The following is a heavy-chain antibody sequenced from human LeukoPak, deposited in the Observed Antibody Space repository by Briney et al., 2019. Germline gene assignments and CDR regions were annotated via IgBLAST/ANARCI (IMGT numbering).Heavy chain of an antibody. Sequence: PSETLSLTCAVSGHSIRSDYYWGWIRQPPGKGLEWIGWIYHNGNTYYSPSLEGRVTISVDTPKNQFSLKLSSVTAADTAVYYCARASPADTFGLWIDFWGQGTLVTVSS. CDR3: ARASPADTFGLWIDF. D-gene: IGHD5-18*01. CDR1: GHSIRSDYY. V-gene: IGHV4-38-2*01. J-gene: IGHJ4*02. CDR2: IYHNGNT.